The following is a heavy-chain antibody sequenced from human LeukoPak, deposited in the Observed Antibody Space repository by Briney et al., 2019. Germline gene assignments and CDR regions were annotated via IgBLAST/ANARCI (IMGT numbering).Heavy chain of an antibody. Sequence: PWGSLRLYCAASGFTFSSYAMSWVRQAPGQGLEWCSAISGSSGSTYYADYVKGRFTVSRDNSKNTLYLQMNSLRAEDTAVYYCAKDRDYYDSSGYYDWFDPWGQGTLVTVSS. CDR1: GFTFSSYA. V-gene: IGHV3-23*01. D-gene: IGHD3-22*01. CDR3: AKDRDYYDSSGYYDWFDP. CDR2: ISGSSGST. J-gene: IGHJ5*02.